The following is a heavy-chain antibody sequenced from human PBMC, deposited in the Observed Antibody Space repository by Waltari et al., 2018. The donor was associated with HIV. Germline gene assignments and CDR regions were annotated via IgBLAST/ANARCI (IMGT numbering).Heavy chain of an antibody. Sequence: QAQLVQSGAEVRKPGASVKVSCKASGYNFASFDINWVRRATGQGLGWMGWMSINSGIAGYGQRFKGRFTLTRDTSIDMAYMELNSLTPQDTAVYYCVTSRPGAVFGDFWGQGTPVTVSS. J-gene: IGHJ4*02. CDR1: GYNFASFD. CDR2: MSINSGIA. V-gene: IGHV1-8*01. CDR3: VTSRPGAVFGDF. D-gene: IGHD3-3*01.